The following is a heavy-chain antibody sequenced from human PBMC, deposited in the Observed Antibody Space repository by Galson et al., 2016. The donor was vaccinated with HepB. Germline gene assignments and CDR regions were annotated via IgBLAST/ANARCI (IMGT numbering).Heavy chain of an antibody. D-gene: IGHD4-17*01. CDR3: ARDYGAYARASFDI. CDR2: VFSNGNT. CDR1: GDSINSGDYN. J-gene: IGHJ3*02. Sequence: TLSLTCTVSGDSINSGDYNWGWLRQPAGKGLEWIGRVFSNGNTNYNPSLKSRVTISVDTSMNQFSLKLSSVTAADTAVYFCARDYGAYARASFDIWGQGTMVTVSS. V-gene: IGHV4-61*02.